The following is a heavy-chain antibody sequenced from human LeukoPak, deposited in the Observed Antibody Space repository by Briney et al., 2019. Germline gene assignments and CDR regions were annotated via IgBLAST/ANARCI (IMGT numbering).Heavy chain of an antibody. CDR2: IYNSGST. D-gene: IGHD6-19*01. V-gene: IGHV4-59*07. Sequence: SDTLSLTCTVSGSSITSCYCSGLLQPVGEGLEWIGYIYNSGSTKYNPSLKSRVTMSMDTSKNHFSLKLSSVTAADTAVYYCARGGWYSDYWGQGTLVTVSS. CDR3: ARGGWYSDY. CDR1: GSSITSCY. J-gene: IGHJ4*02.